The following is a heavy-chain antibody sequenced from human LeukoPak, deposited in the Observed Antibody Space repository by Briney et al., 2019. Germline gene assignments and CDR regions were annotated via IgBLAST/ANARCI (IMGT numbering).Heavy chain of an antibody. CDR1: GYTFTNYG. Sequence: ASVKVSCKASGYTFTNYGISWVRQAPGQGLEWMRWISAYNGNTNYAQKLQGRVTMTTDTSTSTAYMELRSLRSDDTAVYYCAKIPGIENHYYYGMDVWGQGTTVTVSS. J-gene: IGHJ6*02. CDR2: ISAYNGNT. D-gene: IGHD3-10*01. V-gene: IGHV1-18*01. CDR3: AKIPGIENHYYYGMDV.